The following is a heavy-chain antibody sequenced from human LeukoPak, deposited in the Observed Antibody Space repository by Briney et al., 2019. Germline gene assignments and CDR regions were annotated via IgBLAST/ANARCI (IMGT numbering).Heavy chain of an antibody. J-gene: IGHJ4*02. D-gene: IGHD1-26*01. Sequence: GGSLRLSCAASGFTVSSNYMSWVRQAPGKGLEWVSVIYSGGSTYYADSVKGRFTISRDNSKNTLYLQMNSLRAEDTAVYYCARAGVRATLYYFDYWGQGTLVTVSS. CDR1: GFTVSSNY. V-gene: IGHV3-53*01. CDR2: IYSGGST. CDR3: ARAGVRATLYYFDY.